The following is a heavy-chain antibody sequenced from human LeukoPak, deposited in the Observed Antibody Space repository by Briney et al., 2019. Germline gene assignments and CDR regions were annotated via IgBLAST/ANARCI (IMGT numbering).Heavy chain of an antibody. CDR3: ARYSSSWYGYYYYYMDV. D-gene: IGHD6-13*01. J-gene: IGHJ6*03. CDR1: GYTFTSYG. V-gene: IGHV1-18*01. Sequence: ASVKVSCKASGYTFTSYGISWVRQAPGQGREWMGWISAYNGNTNYAQKLQGRVTMTTDTSTSTAYMELRSLRSDDTAVYYCARYSSSWYGYYYYYMDVWGKGTTVTVS. CDR2: ISAYNGNT.